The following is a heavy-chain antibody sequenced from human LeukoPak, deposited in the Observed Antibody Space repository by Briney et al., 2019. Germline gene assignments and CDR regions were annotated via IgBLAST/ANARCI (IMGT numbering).Heavy chain of an antibody. CDR2: INPNSGGT. D-gene: IGHD2-15*01. CDR1: GYTFTGYY. V-gene: IGHV1-2*02. CDR3: ASGREYCSGGSCYSSDDAFDI. J-gene: IGHJ3*02. Sequence: ASVKVSCKASGYTFTGYYMHGVRQAPGQGLEWMGWINPNSGGTNYAQKFQGRVTMTRDTSISTAYMELSRLRSDDTAVYYCASGREYCSGGSCYSSDDAFDIWGQGTMVTVSS.